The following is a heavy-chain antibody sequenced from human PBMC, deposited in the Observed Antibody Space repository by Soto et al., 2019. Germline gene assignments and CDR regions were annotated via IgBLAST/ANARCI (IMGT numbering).Heavy chain of an antibody. CDR3: AKDDYYDRRGYFCFDS. V-gene: IGHV3-23*01. Sequence: EVQLLESGGGLVQPGGSLRLSCAASGFTFSSYAMSWVRQAPGKGLEWVSAISGSGGSTYYADSVKGRFTISTDNSKNTLFLQMNSLRAEDTAVYYCAKDDYYDRRGYFCFDSWGQGTLVTVSS. CDR1: GFTFSSYA. J-gene: IGHJ4*02. CDR2: ISGSGGST. D-gene: IGHD3-22*01.